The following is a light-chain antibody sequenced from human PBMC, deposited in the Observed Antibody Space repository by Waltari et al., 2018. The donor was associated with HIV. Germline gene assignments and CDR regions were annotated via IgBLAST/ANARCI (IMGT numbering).Light chain of an antibody. V-gene: IGLV1-44*01. CDR2: SNN. Sequence: QSVLTQPPSVSGTPGQRVTISCSGSSSNLGSNTVTWYLQRPGTAPKLLIYSNNQRPSGGPDRFSGSKSGTSASLAISGLQSEDEADYYCAAWDGSLNGHVVFGGGTKLTIL. CDR1: SSNLGSNT. CDR3: AAWDGSLNGHVV. J-gene: IGLJ2*01.